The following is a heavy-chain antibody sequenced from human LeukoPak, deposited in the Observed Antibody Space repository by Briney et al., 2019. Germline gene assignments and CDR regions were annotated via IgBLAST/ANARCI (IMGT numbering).Heavy chain of an antibody. V-gene: IGHV1-24*01. CDR2: FDPEDGET. CDR3: ATVLVVWFGEIQPHYYFDY. D-gene: IGHD3-10*01. CDR1: GYTLTELS. Sequence: GASVKVSCKVSGYTLTELSMHWVRQAPGNGLEWMGGFDPEDGETIYAQKFQGRVTMTEDTSTDTAYMELSSLRSEDTAVYYCATVLVVWFGEIQPHYYFDYWGQGTLVTVSS. J-gene: IGHJ4*02.